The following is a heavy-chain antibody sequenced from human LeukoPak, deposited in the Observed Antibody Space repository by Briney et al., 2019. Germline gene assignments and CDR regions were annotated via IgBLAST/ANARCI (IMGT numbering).Heavy chain of an antibody. CDR3: ARARLAVHGTVWLDP. CDR1: DYNFPSYS. V-gene: IGHV1-18*01. D-gene: IGHD6-13*01. J-gene: IGHJ5*02. CDR2: ISAYNGNT. Sequence: ASVRVSCKTSDYNFPSYSFGWVRQAPGQGLEWMGWISAYNGNTQYAQNFQDRVTMTTDTSASTAYMELRSLRSDDTAIYYCARARLAVHGTVWLDPWVQGTLVTVSS.